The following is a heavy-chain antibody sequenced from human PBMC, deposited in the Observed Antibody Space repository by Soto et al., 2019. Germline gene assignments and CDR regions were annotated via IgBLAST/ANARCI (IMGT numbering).Heavy chain of an antibody. CDR1: RVAFNKFI. V-gene: IGHV1-69*01. CDR2: IIPVFGTA. Sequence: QLEQSGGEVKKPGSSVKVSCKASRVAFNKFIVTWVRQAPGLGLEWVGGIIPVFGTANYAQKFQGRVTITADESTSTSYMEVNNLRSEDTAVYYCAKVRYSSPMGYYYGMDVWGQGTTVTVSS. J-gene: IGHJ6*02. D-gene: IGHD2-2*01. CDR3: AKVRYSSPMGYYYGMDV.